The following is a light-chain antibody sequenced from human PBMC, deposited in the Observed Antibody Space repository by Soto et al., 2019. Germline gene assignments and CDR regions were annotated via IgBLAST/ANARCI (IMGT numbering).Light chain of an antibody. Sequence: QSVLTQPASVSGSPGQSITISCTGTSSDVGGYNYVSCYQQQSGKAPKLMIHEVSNRPSGVSNRFSGSKSGNTASLTISGLQAEDEADYCCSSYTSSRAYVFGIGTKVTVL. CDR2: EVS. CDR1: SSDVGGYNY. CDR3: SSYTSSRAYV. V-gene: IGLV2-14*01. J-gene: IGLJ1*01.